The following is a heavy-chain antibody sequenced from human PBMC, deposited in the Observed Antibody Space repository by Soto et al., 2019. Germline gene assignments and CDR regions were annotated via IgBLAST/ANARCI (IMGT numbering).Heavy chain of an antibody. V-gene: IGHV3-33*01. CDR2: IWYDGSNK. CDR3: ARPNERTVRPGIAAAGTRAYFQH. D-gene: IGHD6-13*01. J-gene: IGHJ1*01. Sequence: GGSLRLSCAASGFTFSSYGMHWVRQAPGKGLEWVAVIWYDGSNKYYADSVKGRFTIFRDNSKNTLYLQMNSLRAEDTAVYYCARPNERTVRPGIAAAGTRAYFQHWGQGTLVTVSS. CDR1: GFTFSSYG.